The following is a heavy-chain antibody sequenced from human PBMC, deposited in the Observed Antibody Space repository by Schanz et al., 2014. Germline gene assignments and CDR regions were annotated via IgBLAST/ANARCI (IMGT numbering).Heavy chain of an antibody. CDR2: FDAHDGRA. V-gene: IGHV3-23*01. CDR3: AKTLCPGGTQTFGN. CDR1: GFSFGNYG. Sequence: DVHLLESGGGLVQPGGSLRLSCEASGFSFGNYGMSWVRQAPGKGLEWVSGFDAHDGRAYYADSAKGRFTISRDNSKSTLYVEMNSLRVEDTAVYYCAKTLCPGGTQTFGNWGRGTLGTVSS. D-gene: IGHD2-8*02. J-gene: IGHJ4*02.